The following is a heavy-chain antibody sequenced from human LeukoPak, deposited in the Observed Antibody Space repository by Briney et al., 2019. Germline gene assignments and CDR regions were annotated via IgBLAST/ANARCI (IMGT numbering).Heavy chain of an antibody. CDR2: ISAYNGNT. Sequence: GASVKVSCKASGYTFTSYGISWVRQAPGQGLEWMGWISAYNGNTNYAQKLQGRVTMTTDTSTSTAYMELRSLRSDDTAVYYCARSGIYDFWSGYYHPMLYYHYYMDVWGKGTTVTVSS. J-gene: IGHJ6*03. V-gene: IGHV1-18*01. CDR1: GYTFTSYG. D-gene: IGHD3-3*01. CDR3: ARSGIYDFWSGYYHPMLYYHYYMDV.